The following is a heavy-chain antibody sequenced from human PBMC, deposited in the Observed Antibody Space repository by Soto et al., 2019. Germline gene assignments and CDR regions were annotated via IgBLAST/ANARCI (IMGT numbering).Heavy chain of an antibody. CDR2: ISYDGSNK. V-gene: IGHV3-30-3*01. CDR1: GFTFSSYA. J-gene: IGHJ4*02. CDR3: ARDSNGDYYFDY. Sequence: GGSLRLSCAASGFTFSSYAMHWVRQAPGKGLEWVAVISYDGSNKYYADSVKGRFTISRDNSKNTLYLQMNSLRAEDTAVYYCARDSNGDYYFDYWGQGTLVTVSS. D-gene: IGHD4-17*01.